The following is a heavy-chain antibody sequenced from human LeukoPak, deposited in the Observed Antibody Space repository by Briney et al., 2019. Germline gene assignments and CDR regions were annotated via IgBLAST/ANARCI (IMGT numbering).Heavy chain of an antibody. CDR1: GGTFSSYA. CDR2: IIPILGIA. D-gene: IGHD2-2*01. Sequence: ASVKVSCKASGGTFSSYAISWVRQAPGQGLEWMGRIIPILGIANYAQKFQGRVTITADKSTSTAYMELSSLRSEDTAVYYCARSDIVVVPAHEGTFDPWGQGTLVTVSS. CDR3: ARSDIVVVPAHEGTFDP. J-gene: IGHJ5*02. V-gene: IGHV1-69*04.